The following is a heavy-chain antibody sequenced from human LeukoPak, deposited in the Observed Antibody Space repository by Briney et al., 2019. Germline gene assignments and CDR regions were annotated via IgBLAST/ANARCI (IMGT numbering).Heavy chain of an antibody. CDR3: ARSGSYYYDAFDI. D-gene: IGHD1-26*01. CDR2: IYYSGST. CDR1: GGSISSGDYY. Sequence: SETLSLTCTVSGGSISSGDYYWSWIRQPPGKGLEWIGYIYYSGSTYYNPSLKSRVTISVDTSKNQFSQKLSSVTAADTAVYYCARSGSYYYDAFDIWGQGTMVTVSS. J-gene: IGHJ3*02. V-gene: IGHV4-30-4*08.